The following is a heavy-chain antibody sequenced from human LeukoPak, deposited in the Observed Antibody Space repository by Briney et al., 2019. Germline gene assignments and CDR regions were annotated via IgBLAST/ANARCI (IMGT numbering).Heavy chain of an antibody. CDR2: IKSKTDGGTA. V-gene: IGHV3-15*01. Sequence: GGSLRLSCAASGFTFKNAWMSWVRQAPGKGLEWVGRIKSKTDGGTADYAAPVKGRFTISRDDSKNTLYLQVNNLKTEDTAVYYCTSQSHTQGDWGQGIRVTVSS. CDR3: TSQSHTQGD. J-gene: IGHJ4*02. CDR1: GFTFKNAW.